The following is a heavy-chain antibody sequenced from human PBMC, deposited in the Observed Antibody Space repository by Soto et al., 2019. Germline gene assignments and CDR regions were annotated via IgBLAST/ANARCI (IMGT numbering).Heavy chain of an antibody. Sequence: SETLSLTCTVSGGSISGSSYYWGWIRQPPGKGLEWIGSIYYSGSTYYNPSLKSRVTISVDTSKSQFSLKLSSVTAADTAVYYCARHSYYDTLTGYPNYFDYWGRGTLVTVSS. V-gene: IGHV4-39*01. CDR2: IYYSGST. J-gene: IGHJ4*02. CDR1: GGSISGSSYY. CDR3: ARHSYYDTLTGYPNYFDY. D-gene: IGHD3-9*01.